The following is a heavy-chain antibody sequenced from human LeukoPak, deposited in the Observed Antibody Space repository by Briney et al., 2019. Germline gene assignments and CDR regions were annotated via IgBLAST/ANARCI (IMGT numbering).Heavy chain of an antibody. CDR3: ARGHGSGSYYRHWFDP. Sequence: SETLSLTCTVSGGSISSYYWSWIRQPAGKGLEWIGRIYTSGSTNYNPSLKSRVTMSVDTSKNQFSLKLSSVTAADTAVYYCARGHGSGSYYRHWFDPWGQGTLVTVSS. V-gene: IGHV4-4*07. D-gene: IGHD3-10*01. CDR1: GGSISSYY. J-gene: IGHJ5*02. CDR2: IYTSGST.